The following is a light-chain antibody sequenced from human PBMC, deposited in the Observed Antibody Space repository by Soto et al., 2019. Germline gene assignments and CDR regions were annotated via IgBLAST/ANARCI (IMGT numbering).Light chain of an antibody. V-gene: IGLV2-14*01. Sequence: QSALTQPASVSGSPGQSITISCTGTSSDVGAYDFVSWYQHSPGKAPKLVTFDVTHRPPGISDRFSGSKSANTASLTISGLLAADEAFYYCSSYTTSSTLGFGGGTKVTVL. J-gene: IGLJ6*01. CDR1: SSDVGAYDF. CDR2: DVT. CDR3: SSYTTSSTLG.